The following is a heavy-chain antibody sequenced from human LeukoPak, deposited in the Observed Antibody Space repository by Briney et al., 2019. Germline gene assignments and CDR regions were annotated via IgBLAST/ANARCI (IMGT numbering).Heavy chain of an antibody. CDR3: AREDYGSGRKDNSVDY. J-gene: IGHJ4*02. Sequence: ASVKVSCKASGGTFSSYAISWVRQAPGQGLEWMGGIIPIFGTANYAQKFQGRVTITADKSTSTAYMELSSLRSEDTAVYYCAREDYGSGRKDNSVDYWGQGTLVTVSS. CDR1: GGTFSSYA. V-gene: IGHV1-69*06. D-gene: IGHD3-10*01. CDR2: IIPIFGTA.